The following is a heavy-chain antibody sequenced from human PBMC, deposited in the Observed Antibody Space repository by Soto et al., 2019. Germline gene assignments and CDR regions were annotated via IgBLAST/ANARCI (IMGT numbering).Heavy chain of an antibody. J-gene: IGHJ4*02. CDR2: INQSGSI. V-gene: IGHV4-34*01. CDR3: ARGWGRIFDY. Sequence: QVQLQQWGAGLLKPSENLSLACAVYGGLISGYYWSWIRQPPGKGLEWIGEINQSGSINYNPSLKSRVTISVDTSKNQFSLKLSSVTAADTAVYYCARGWGRIFDYWGQGTLVTVSS. CDR1: GGLISGYY. D-gene: IGHD7-27*01.